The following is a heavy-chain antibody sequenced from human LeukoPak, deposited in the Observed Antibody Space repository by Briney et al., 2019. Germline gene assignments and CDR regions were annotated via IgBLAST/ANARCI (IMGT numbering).Heavy chain of an antibody. CDR2: IFYTGSY. D-gene: IGHD3-10*01. V-gene: IGHV4-59*11. CDR3: ARGPSILLWFGELSWFDP. Sequence: SETLSLTCTVAAGSISNHYWSWMRQSPGKGLEWIAYIFYTGSYNYNPSLKSRVYISVDTSKNQFSLNLTSVTAADTAVYYCARGPSILLWFGELSWFDPWGQGTLVTVSS. CDR1: AGSISNHY. J-gene: IGHJ5*02.